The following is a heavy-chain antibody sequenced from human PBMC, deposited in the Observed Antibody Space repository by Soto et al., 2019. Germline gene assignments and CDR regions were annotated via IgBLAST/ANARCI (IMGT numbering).Heavy chain of an antibody. CDR2: FDPEDGET. V-gene: IGHV1-24*01. Sequence: GASVKVSCKVSGYTLTELSMHWARQAPGKGLEWMGGFDPEDGETIYAQKFQGRVTMTEDTSTDTAYMELSSLRSEDTAVYYRATERRNYYDSLGDAFDIWGQGTMVTVSS. D-gene: IGHD3-22*01. CDR1: GYTLTELS. CDR3: ATERRNYYDSLGDAFDI. J-gene: IGHJ3*02.